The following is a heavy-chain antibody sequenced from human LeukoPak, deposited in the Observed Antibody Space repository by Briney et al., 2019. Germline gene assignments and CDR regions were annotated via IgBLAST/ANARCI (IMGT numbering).Heavy chain of an antibody. CDR1: GGSISNYY. D-gene: IGHD4-17*01. V-gene: IGHV4-4*07. CDR3: ARASDDFGDYGFDY. CDR2: IYTSGST. Sequence: SETLSLTCTVSGGSISNYYWNWIRQSAGKELEWIGRIYTSGSTNYNPSLKSRLTMSMDTSKNQFSLRLSSVTAADTAVYYCARASDDFGDYGFDYWGQGTLVTVSS. J-gene: IGHJ4*02.